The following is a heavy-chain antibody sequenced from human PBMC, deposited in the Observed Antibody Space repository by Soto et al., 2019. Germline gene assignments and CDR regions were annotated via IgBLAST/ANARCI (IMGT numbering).Heavy chain of an antibody. CDR1: GFTFDDYA. D-gene: IGHD3-3*01. CDR2: ISWNSGSI. V-gene: IGHV3-9*01. Sequence: EVQLVESGGGLVQPGTSLRLSCAASGFTFDDYAMHWVRQAPGKGLEWVSGISWNSGSIGYEDSVKGRFTISRDNAKNSLYLQMNSLRAEDTAWYYCAKDDDFWSGLFDYWGQGTLVTFSS. CDR3: AKDDDFWSGLFDY. J-gene: IGHJ4*02.